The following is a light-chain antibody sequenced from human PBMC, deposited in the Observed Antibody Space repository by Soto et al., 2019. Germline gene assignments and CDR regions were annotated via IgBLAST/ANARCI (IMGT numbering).Light chain of an antibody. V-gene: IGKV3-20*01. CDR1: QSISSSN. Sequence: EIVLTQSPGTLSLSPGERATLSCRASQSISSSNLAWYQQKPDRAPRLLIYGASSRATGIPARFSGDGSGTGFTLTMSRLEPEDFAVYYCQHYGTPPDWERWSCGQGTKVEV. CDR3: QHYGTPPDWERWS. CDR2: GAS. J-gene: IGKJ1*01.